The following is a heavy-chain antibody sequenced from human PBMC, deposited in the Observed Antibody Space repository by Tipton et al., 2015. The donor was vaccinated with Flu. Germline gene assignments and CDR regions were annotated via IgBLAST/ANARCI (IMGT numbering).Heavy chain of an antibody. CDR2: IYHSGST. CDR1: GYSISSGFY. Sequence: TLSLTCAVSGYSISSGFYWGWIRQPPGKGLEWIGSIYHSGSTYYNPSLKSRVTISVDTSKNQFSLKLSSVTAADTAVYYCARGPSLWFGELLFEEGWFDPWGQGTLVTVSS. V-gene: IGHV4-38-2*01. CDR3: ARGPSLWFGELLFEEGWFDP. J-gene: IGHJ5*02. D-gene: IGHD3-10*01.